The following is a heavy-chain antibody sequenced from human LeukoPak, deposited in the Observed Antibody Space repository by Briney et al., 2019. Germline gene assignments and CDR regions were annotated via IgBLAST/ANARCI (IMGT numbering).Heavy chain of an antibody. Sequence: PGGSLRLSCAASGFTFSSYGMHWVRQAPGKGLEWVAFIRYDGSNKYYADSVKGRFTIPRDNSKNTLYLQMNSLRAEDTAVYYCAKDQGSGSYYPFFDYWGQGTLVTVSS. V-gene: IGHV3-30*02. D-gene: IGHD3-10*01. CDR1: GFTFSSYG. CDR3: AKDQGSGSYYPFFDY. J-gene: IGHJ4*02. CDR2: IRYDGSNK.